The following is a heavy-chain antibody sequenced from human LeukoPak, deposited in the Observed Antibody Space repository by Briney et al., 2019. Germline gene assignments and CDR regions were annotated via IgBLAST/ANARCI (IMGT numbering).Heavy chain of an antibody. Sequence: SETLSLTCAVYGGSFSGYYWSWIRQPPGKGLEWIGYISYSGSTNYNPSLKSRVTISVDTSRNQFSLKLSSVTVADTAVYYCARGRLGGSGSYYNVLDYWGQGTLVTVSS. J-gene: IGHJ4*02. V-gene: IGHV4-59*01. CDR1: GGSFSGYY. D-gene: IGHD3-10*01. CDR3: ARGRLGGSGSYYNVLDY. CDR2: ISYSGST.